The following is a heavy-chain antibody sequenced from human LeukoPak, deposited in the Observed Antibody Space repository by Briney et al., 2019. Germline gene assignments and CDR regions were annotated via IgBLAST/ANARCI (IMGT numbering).Heavy chain of an antibody. CDR2: IIPIFGTA. CDR1: GYTFTSYG. J-gene: IGHJ4*02. CDR3: ASTYSGGWYVFDY. Sequence: SVKVSCKASGYTFTSYGISWVRQAPGQGLEWMGGIIPIFGTANYAQKFQGRVTITADESTSTAYMELSSLRSEDTAVYYCASTYSGGWYVFDYWAREPWSPSPQ. D-gene: IGHD6-19*01. V-gene: IGHV1-69*13.